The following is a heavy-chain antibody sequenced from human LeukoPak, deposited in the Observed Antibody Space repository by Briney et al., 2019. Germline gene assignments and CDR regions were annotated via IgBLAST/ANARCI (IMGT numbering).Heavy chain of an antibody. V-gene: IGHV4-61*02. CDR1: GGSISSGSYY. D-gene: IGHD3-22*01. CDR2: IYTSGST. CDR3: ARQGYYYDSSGYHPSVLDY. Sequence: SETLSLTCTVSGGSISSGSYYWSWIRQPAGKGLEWIGRIYTSGSTNYNPSLKSRVTISVDTSKNQFSLKLSSVTAADTAVYYCARQGYYYDSSGYHPSVLDYWGQGTLVTVSS. J-gene: IGHJ4*02.